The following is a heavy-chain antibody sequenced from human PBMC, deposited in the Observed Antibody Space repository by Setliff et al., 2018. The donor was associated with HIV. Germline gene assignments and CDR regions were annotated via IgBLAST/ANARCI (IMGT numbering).Heavy chain of an antibody. CDR3: AHNINWGSDWYFDL. J-gene: IGHJ2*01. CDR2: IYWDDDK. V-gene: IGHV2-5*02. D-gene: IGHD7-27*01. Sequence: TLSLTCTVSGGSISSSSYYWGWIRQPPGKALDWLALIYWDDDKRYSPSLKSRVTITKDTSKNQVVLTMTNMDPVDTATYYCAHNINWGSDWYFDLWGRGTLVTVSS. CDR1: GGSISSSSYY.